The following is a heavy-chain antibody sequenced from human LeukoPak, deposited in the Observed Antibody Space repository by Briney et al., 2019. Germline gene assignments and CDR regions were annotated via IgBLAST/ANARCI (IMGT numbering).Heavy chain of an antibody. V-gene: IGHV4-59*11. CDR1: GGSISSHY. CDR3: GSQSGTTLRFDY. J-gene: IGHJ4*02. CDR2: IYYSGST. Sequence: PSETLSLTCTVSGGSISSHYWSWLRQPPGKGLEWLGYIYYSGSTNYNPSLKSRVTISVDTSKNQFSLKLSSVTAANTAVYYCGSQSGTTLRFDYWGRGTLVTVSS. D-gene: IGHD1-7*01.